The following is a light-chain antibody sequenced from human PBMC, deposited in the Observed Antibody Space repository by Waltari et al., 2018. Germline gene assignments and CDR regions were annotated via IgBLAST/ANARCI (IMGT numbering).Light chain of an antibody. CDR3: CSYAGSSSWV. J-gene: IGLJ3*02. V-gene: IGLV2-23*01. CDR2: EGS. CDR1: SSDVGXYNL. Sequence: QSALTQPASVSGSPGQSITISCTGTSSDVGXYNLVSWYQQHPGKAPKLKIYEGSKRPSGFSNRFSVSKSGNTASLTISGLQAEDEADYYCCSYAGSSSWVFGGGTKLTVL.